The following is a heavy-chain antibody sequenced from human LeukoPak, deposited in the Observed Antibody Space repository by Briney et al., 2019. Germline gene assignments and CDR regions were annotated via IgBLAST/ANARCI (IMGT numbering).Heavy chain of an antibody. V-gene: IGHV4-59*01. Sequence: KPSETLSLTCAVSGGSISSYYWSWIRQPPGKGLEWIGYIYYSGSTNYNPSLKSRVTISVDTSKNQFSLKLSSVTAADTAVYYCARSSGSYGIFDYWGQGTLVTVSS. CDR1: GGSISSYY. J-gene: IGHJ4*02. CDR3: ARSSGSYGIFDY. CDR2: IYYSGST. D-gene: IGHD1-26*01.